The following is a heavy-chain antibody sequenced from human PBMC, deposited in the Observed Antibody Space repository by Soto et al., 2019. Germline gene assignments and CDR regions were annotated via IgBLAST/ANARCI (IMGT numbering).Heavy chain of an antibody. CDR3: ARHSTGYSGYDLPAHTDAFDI. J-gene: IGHJ3*02. CDR1: GGSISSYY. Sequence: PSETLSLTCTVSGGSISSYYWSWIRQPPGKGLEWFGYIYYSGSTNYNPSLKSRVTISVDTSKNQFSLKLSSVTAADTAVYYCARHSTGYSGYDLPAHTDAFDIWGQRTMVTVSS. V-gene: IGHV4-59*08. D-gene: IGHD5-12*01. CDR2: IYYSGST.